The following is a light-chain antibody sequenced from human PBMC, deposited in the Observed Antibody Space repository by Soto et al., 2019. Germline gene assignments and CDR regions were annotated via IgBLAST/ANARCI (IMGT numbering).Light chain of an antibody. V-gene: IGLV2-14*01. J-gene: IGLJ2*01. CDR1: SSDVGGYNY. Sequence: QSALTQPASVSGSPGQSITISCTGTSSDVGGYNYVSWYQQHPGKAPKLMIYEVSNRPSWVSNRFSGSKSVNTASLTISGLQAEDEADYYCSSYTSSSTLVVFGGGTKLTVL. CDR3: SSYTSSSTLVV. CDR2: EVS.